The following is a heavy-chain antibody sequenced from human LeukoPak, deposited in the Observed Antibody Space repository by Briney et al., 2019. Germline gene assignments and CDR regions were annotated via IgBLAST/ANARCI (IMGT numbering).Heavy chain of an antibody. Sequence: SETLSLTCTVSGGSISSYYWSWIRQPAGKGLEWIGRIYTSGSTHYNPSLKSRVTISVDKSKNQFSLKLSSVTAADTAVYYCASTYYYGSGSIYYYYMDVWGKGTTVTVSS. J-gene: IGHJ6*03. CDR3: ASTYYYGSGSIYYYYMDV. CDR2: IYTSGST. D-gene: IGHD3-10*01. CDR1: GGSISSYY. V-gene: IGHV4-4*07.